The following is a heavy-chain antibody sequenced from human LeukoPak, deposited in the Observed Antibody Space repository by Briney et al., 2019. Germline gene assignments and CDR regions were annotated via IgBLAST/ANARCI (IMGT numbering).Heavy chain of an antibody. J-gene: IGHJ4*02. V-gene: IGHV3-11*01. Sequence: GGSLRLSCAASGFTFSDYYMSWIRQAPGKGLEWVSYISSSGSTMYYADSVKGRFTISRDNAKNSLYLQMNSLRAEDTAVYYCARDDYYYDSSGYATWGQGTLVTVSS. CDR3: ARDDYYYDSSGYAT. CDR1: GFTFSDYY. CDR2: ISSSGSTM. D-gene: IGHD3-22*01.